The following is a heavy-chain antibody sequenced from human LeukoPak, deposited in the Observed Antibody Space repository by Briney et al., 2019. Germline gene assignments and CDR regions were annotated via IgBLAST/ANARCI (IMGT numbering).Heavy chain of an antibody. D-gene: IGHD4-11*01. CDR1: GFIVSNNY. CDR3: ARERVYSKVTYGMDV. J-gene: IGHJ6*02. Sequence: PGGFLRLSCVASGFIVSNNYMSWVRQAPGKGLEWVSVLYNAGSTYYADSVKGRFTISRDNSKNTLYLQMNSLRAEDTAVYYCARERVYSKVTYGMDVWGQGTTVTVSS. V-gene: IGHV3-53*01. CDR2: LYNAGST.